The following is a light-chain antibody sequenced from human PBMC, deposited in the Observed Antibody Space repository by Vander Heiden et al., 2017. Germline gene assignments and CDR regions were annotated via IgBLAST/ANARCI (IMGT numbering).Light chain of an antibody. CDR1: QSISSY. Sequence: IQMTHSPSSLSASVGDRVTITCRASQSISSYLNWYQQKPGKAPKLLIYAASSLQSGVPSRFSGSGSGTDFTLTISSLQPEDFATYYCQQSYSTLSTFGPGTKVDIK. CDR3: QQSYSTLST. J-gene: IGKJ3*01. V-gene: IGKV1-39*01. CDR2: AAS.